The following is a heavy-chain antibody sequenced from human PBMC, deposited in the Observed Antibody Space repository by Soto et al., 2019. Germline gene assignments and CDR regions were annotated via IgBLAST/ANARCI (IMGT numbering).Heavy chain of an antibody. CDR2: ISSSGSTI. D-gene: IGHD3-10*01. V-gene: IGHV3-48*03. CDR1: GFTFSSYE. CDR3: ASVNHYGSEHYYYYGMDV. J-gene: IGHJ6*02. Sequence: GVSLRLSCAASGFTFSSYEMNWVRQAPGKGLEWVSYISSSGSTIYYADSVKGRFTISRDNAKNSLYLQMNSLRAEDTAVYYCASVNHYGSEHYYYYGMDVWGQGSTVTVSS.